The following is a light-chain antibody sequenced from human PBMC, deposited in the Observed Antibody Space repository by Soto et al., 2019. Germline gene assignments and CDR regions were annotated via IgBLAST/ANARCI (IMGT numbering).Light chain of an antibody. V-gene: IGLV2-8*01. J-gene: IGLJ3*02. Sequence: QSALTQPPSASGSPGQSVTLSCTGTSSDVGAYNYVCWYQQHPGKAPKLLISEVTKRPSGVPDRFSGSKSGNTASLTVTGLQAEDEADYYCSSYAGSNNPWVFGGGTKVTVL. CDR1: SSDVGAYNY. CDR2: EVT. CDR3: SSYAGSNNPWV.